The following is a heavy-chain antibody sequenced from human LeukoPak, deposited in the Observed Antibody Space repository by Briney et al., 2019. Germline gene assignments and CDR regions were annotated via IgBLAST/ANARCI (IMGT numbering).Heavy chain of an antibody. J-gene: IGHJ4*02. D-gene: IGHD3-22*01. CDR3: ANLDYYDTELDY. CDR2: ISGSGYGT. Sequence: GGSLRLSCAASGFTFSSYAMNWVRQAPGKGLEWVSGISGSGYGTYYADSVKGRFTISRDNSKNTLYLQMNSLRVEDTAVYYCANLDYYDTELDYWGQGTLVTVSS. CDR1: GFTFSSYA. V-gene: IGHV3-23*01.